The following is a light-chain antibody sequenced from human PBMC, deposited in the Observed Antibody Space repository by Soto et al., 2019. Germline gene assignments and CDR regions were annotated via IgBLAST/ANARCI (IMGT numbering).Light chain of an antibody. CDR3: QQYYTYPWT. CDR2: DAS. V-gene: IGKV1-5*01. J-gene: IGKJ1*01. Sequence: GDRVTITCRASQSITGKLAWYQRKPGKAPDLLIYDASSLESGVPSRFSGSGYGTQFTLTVSSLQPDDFATYYCQQYYTYPWTFGQGTKVEIK. CDR1: QSITGK.